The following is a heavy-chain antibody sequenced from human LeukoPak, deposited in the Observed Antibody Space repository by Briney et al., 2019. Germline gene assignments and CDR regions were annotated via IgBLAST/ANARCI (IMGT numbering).Heavy chain of an antibody. Sequence: AGGSLRLPCAASGFSFSSYHMTWVRQAPGKGLEWVSAVSSSGISTDYADSVKGRFTISRDNSKNTLSLQMNSLRAEDTAVYYCAKGGWLDNWGQGTLVIVSS. V-gene: IGHV3-23*01. CDR3: AKGGWLDN. D-gene: IGHD2-15*01. CDR2: VSSSGIST. CDR1: GFSFSSYH. J-gene: IGHJ4*02.